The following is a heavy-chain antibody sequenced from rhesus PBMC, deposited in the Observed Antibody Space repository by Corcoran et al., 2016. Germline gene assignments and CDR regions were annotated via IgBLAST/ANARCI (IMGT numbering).Heavy chain of an antibody. Sequence: QVQLQESGPGLVKPSETLSLTCAVSGYSLSRNHWHWIRHPPRTGLEWIGSIYGSGGSNYLNPSLKSRVTLSVDTSKNQFSLKLYSVTAADTAVYYCARGCTGSGCYEGYGLDSWGQGVVVTVSS. J-gene: IGHJ6*01. CDR1: GYSLSRNH. CDR2: IYGSGGSN. CDR3: ARGCTGSGCYEGYGLDS. D-gene: IGHD2-21*01. V-gene: IGHV4S14*01.